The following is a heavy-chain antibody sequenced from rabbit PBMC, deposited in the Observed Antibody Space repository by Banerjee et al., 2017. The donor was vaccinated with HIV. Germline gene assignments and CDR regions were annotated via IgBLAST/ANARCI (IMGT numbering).Heavy chain of an antibody. J-gene: IGHJ4*01. D-gene: IGHD4-1*01. Sequence: QEQLKESGGGLVQPGGSLTLSCKTSGFDFSSYAMGWVRQAPGKGLEWIACINTSSGNTVYASWAKGRFTLSKTSSTTVTLQMTSLTAADTATYFCARDLAGVIGWNFNLWGQGTLVTVS. V-gene: IGHV1S45*01. CDR1: GFDFSSYA. CDR3: ARDLAGVIGWNFNL. CDR2: INTSSGNT.